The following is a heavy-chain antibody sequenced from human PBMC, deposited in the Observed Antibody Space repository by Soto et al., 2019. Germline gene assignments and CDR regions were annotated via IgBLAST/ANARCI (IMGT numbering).Heavy chain of an antibody. J-gene: IGHJ4*02. Sequence: SVKVSCTASGXTFSSYTISWVRQAPGQGLEWMGRIIPILGIANYAQKFQGRVTITADKSTSTAYMELSSLRSEDTAVYYCARENIAAAGTLDYWGQGTLVTVSS. CDR1: GXTFSSYT. CDR3: ARENIAAAGTLDY. D-gene: IGHD6-13*01. CDR2: IIPILGIA. V-gene: IGHV1-69*04.